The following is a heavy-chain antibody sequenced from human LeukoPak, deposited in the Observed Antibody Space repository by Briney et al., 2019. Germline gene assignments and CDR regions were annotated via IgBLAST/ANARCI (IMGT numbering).Heavy chain of an antibody. Sequence: SVKVSCKASGGTFSIYAISWVRQAPGQGLEWMGGIIPIFGTANYAQKFQGRVTITADESTSTAYMELSSLRSEDTAVYYCASLLRVSYGMDVWGQGTTVTVSS. CDR3: ASLLRVSYGMDV. D-gene: IGHD1-26*01. CDR1: GGTFSIYA. J-gene: IGHJ6*02. V-gene: IGHV1-69*13. CDR2: IIPIFGTA.